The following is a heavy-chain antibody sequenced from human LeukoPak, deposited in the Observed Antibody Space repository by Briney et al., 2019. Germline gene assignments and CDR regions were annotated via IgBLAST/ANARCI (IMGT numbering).Heavy chain of an antibody. D-gene: IGHD4-11*01. CDR1: GGSISSYY. CDR3: ARLMTTYNWFDP. Sequence: KPSETLSLTCTVSGGSISSYYWSWIRQPPGKGLEWIGYIYYSGSTNYNPSLKSRVTISVDTSKNQSSLKLSSVTAADTAVYYCARLMTTYNWFDPWGQGTLVTVSS. V-gene: IGHV4-59*01. J-gene: IGHJ5*02. CDR2: IYYSGST.